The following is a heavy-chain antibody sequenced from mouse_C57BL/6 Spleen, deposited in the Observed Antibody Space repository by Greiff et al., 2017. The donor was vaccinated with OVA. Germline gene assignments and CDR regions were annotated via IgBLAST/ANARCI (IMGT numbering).Heavy chain of an antibody. D-gene: IGHD2-4*01. CDR3: ARCIYYDYDGYFDY. Sequence: EVKLVESGPGLVKPSQSLSLTCSVTGYSITSGYYWNWIRQFPGNKLEWMGYISYDGSNNYNPSLKNRISITRDTSKNQFFLKLNSVTTEDTATYYCARCIYYDYDGYFDYWGQGTTLTVSS. V-gene: IGHV3-6*01. CDR2: ISYDGSN. CDR1: GYSITSGYY. J-gene: IGHJ2*01.